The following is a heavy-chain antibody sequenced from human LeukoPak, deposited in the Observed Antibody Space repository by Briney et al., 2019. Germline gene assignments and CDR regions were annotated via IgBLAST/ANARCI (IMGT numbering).Heavy chain of an antibody. CDR2: IYPGDSDT. V-gene: IGHV5-51*01. D-gene: IGHD3-22*01. CDR3: ARSVLYYYDSSGHPPLD. Sequence: GESLKISCKGSGYNFTSYWIGWVRQMPGKGLEWTGIIYPGDSDTRYSPSFQGQVTISADKSISTAYLQWSSLKASDTAMYYCARSVLYYYDSSGHPPLDWGQGTLVTVSS. CDR1: GYNFTSYW. J-gene: IGHJ4*02.